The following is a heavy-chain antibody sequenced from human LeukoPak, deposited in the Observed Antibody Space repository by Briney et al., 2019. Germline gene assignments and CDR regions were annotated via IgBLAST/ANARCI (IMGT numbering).Heavy chain of an antibody. CDR1: GLIFGGSA. CDR3: ASQAGYSSSWET. J-gene: IGHJ5*02. D-gene: IGHD6-13*01. Sequence: GGSLRLPCAASGLIFGGSAMHWVRQAPGKGLEWVGRMRSKANNYATGYATSVIGRFTISRDDSKNTRYLEMNSLKIEDTAVYFCASQAGYSSSWETWGQGTLVTVSS. V-gene: IGHV3-73*01. CDR2: MRSKANNYAT.